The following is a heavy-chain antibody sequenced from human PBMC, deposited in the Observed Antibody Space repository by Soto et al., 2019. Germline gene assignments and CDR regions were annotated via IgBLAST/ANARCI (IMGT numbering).Heavy chain of an antibody. J-gene: IGHJ6*02. V-gene: IGHV3-73*02. D-gene: IGHD2-2*01. CDR3: TRVVVVPAAMVSGMDV. CDR2: IRSKANSYAT. Sequence: EVQLVESGGGLVQPGGSLKLSCAASGFTFSGSAMHWVRQASGKGLEWVGRIRSKANSYATAYAASVKGRFTIARDDSKNMAYLKMNSLKTDDTAVYYCTRVVVVPAAMVSGMDVWGQGTTVTVSS. CDR1: GFTFSGSA.